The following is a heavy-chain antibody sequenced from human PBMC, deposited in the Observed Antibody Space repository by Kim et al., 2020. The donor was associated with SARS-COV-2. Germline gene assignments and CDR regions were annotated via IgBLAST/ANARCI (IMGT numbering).Heavy chain of an antibody. CDR3: ARDIKMRVIVGVIARNYYYGMDV. CDR1: GYTFTSYY. Sequence: ASVKVSCKASGYTFTSYYMHWVRQAPGQGLEWMGIINPSGGSTSYAQKFQGRVTMTRDTSTSTVYMELSSLRSEDTAVYYCARDIKMRVIVGVIARNYYYGMDVWGQGTTVTVSS. CDR2: INPSGGST. D-gene: IGHD3-22*01. J-gene: IGHJ6*02. V-gene: IGHV1-46*01.